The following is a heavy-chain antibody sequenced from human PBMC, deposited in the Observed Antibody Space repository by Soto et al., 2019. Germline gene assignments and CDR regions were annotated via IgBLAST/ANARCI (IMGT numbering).Heavy chain of an antibody. J-gene: IGHJ5*02. CDR3: ARGSSSWYLNWFDP. Sequence: QVQLVQSGAEVKKPGASVKVSCKASGYTFTSYGISWVRQAPGQGPEWMGWISAYNGNTNYAQKLQGRVTLTTDTSTTTAYMELRSQRSDDTAVYYFARGSSSWYLNWFDPWGQGTLVTVSS. CDR2: ISAYNGNT. CDR1: GYTFTSYG. V-gene: IGHV1-18*01. D-gene: IGHD6-13*01.